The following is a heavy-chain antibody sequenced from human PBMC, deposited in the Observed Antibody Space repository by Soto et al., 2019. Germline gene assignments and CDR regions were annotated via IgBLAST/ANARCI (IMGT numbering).Heavy chain of an antibody. CDR3: ARARIVGATKGDYFDY. J-gene: IGHJ4*02. Sequence: PGGSLRLSCAASGLTVSSNYMSWVRQAPGKGLEWVSVIYSGGSTYYADSVKGRFTISRDNSKNTLYLQMNSLRAEDTAVYYCARARIVGATKGDYFDYWGQGTLVTVSS. D-gene: IGHD1-26*01. CDR1: GLTVSSNY. V-gene: IGHV3-53*01. CDR2: IYSGGST.